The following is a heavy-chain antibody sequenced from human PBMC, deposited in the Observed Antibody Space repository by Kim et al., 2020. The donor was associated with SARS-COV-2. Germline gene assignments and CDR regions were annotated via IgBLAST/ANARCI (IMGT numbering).Heavy chain of an antibody. CDR2: INPNSGGT. D-gene: IGHD3-10*01. J-gene: IGHJ5*02. CDR1: GYTFTGYY. V-gene: IGHV1-2*04. CDR3: ARGTSLWSTYNWFDP. Sequence: ASVKVSCKASGYTFTGYYMHWVRQAPGQGLEWMGWINPNSGGTNYAQKFQGWVTMTRDTSISTAYMELSRLRSDDTAVYYCARGTSLWSTYNWFDPWGQGTLVTVSS.